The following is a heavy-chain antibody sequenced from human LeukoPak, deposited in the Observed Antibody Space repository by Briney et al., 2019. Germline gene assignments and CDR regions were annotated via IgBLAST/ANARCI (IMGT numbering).Heavy chain of an antibody. V-gene: IGHV3-21*01. CDR2: ISSSSSYI. CDR3: ASGAPGRDPNYFDY. D-gene: IGHD4/OR15-4a*01. CDR1: GFTFSSYS. J-gene: IGHJ4*02. Sequence: PGGSLRLSCAASGFTFSSYSMNWVPQAPGKGLEWVSSISSSSSYIYYADSVKGRFTISRDNAKNSLYLQMNSLRAEDTAVYYCASGAPGRDPNYFDYWGQGTLVTVSS.